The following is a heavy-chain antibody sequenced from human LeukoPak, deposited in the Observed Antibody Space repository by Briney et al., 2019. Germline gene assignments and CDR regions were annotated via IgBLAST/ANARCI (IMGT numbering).Heavy chain of an antibody. CDR1: GFTFSGSA. V-gene: IGHV3-73*01. J-gene: IGHJ4*02. CDR2: VRSKANSYAT. D-gene: IGHD3-9*01. CDR3: TRLRDDILTGYDY. Sequence: GGSLRLSCAASGFTFSGSAMHWVRQASGKGLEWVGRVRSKANSYATAYAASVKGRLTISRDDSKNTAYLQMNSLKTEDTAVYYCTRLRDDILTGYDYWGQGTLVTVSS.